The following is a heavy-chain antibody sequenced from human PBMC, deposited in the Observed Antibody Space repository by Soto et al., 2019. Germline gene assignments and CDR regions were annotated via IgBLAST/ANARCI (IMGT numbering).Heavy chain of an antibody. CDR1: GDSINNKS. CDR2: IYYSGST. J-gene: IGHJ4*02. CDR3: SSGGRYSSGWGYYFDY. D-gene: IGHD6-19*01. V-gene: IGHV4-59*08. Sequence: SETLSLTCSVSGDSINNKSWLTWLRQPPGKGLEWIGYIYYSGSTNYNPSLKSRVTISVDTSKNQFSLKLSSVTAADTAVYYCSSGGRYSSGWGYYFDYWGQGTLVTVSS.